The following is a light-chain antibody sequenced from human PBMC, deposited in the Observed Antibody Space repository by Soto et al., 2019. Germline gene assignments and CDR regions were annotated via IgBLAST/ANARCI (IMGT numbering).Light chain of an antibody. CDR1: QSVSND. CDR3: QQYNNSPQT. J-gene: IGKJ1*01. V-gene: IGKV3-15*01. Sequence: EMVLTQSPGPLSLSPGDRATLSCRASQSVSNDYVAWVQQKPGQTPRLLVYGASTRASGIPDRFSGSGSGTEFTLSISSLQSEDLAVYYCQQYNNSPQTFGQGTNVDI. CDR2: GAS.